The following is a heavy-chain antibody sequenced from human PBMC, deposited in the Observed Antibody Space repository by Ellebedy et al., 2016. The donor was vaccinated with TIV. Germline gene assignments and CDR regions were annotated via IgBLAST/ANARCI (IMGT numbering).Heavy chain of an antibody. V-gene: IGHV1-18*04. CDR1: GYTFTSYG. CDR3: ARGGYCISTSCSRDWLLRN. D-gene: IGHD2-2*01. Sequence: ASVKVSCKASGYTFTSYGISWVRQAPGQGLEWMGWISAYSGYTNYAQKFQGRVTMTRDTSISTAYMELRSLRSDDTAVYYCARGGYCISTSCSRDWLLRNWGQGTLVTVSS. CDR2: ISAYSGYT. J-gene: IGHJ4*02.